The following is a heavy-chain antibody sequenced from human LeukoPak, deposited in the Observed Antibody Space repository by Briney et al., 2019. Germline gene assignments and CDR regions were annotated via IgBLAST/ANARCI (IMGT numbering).Heavy chain of an antibody. V-gene: IGHV1-46*01. CDR3: ARDQEAFDY. CDR1: GYSFTSNY. CDR2: IYPRDGST. Sequence: ASVKVSCKASGYSFTSNYIHWVRQAPGQGLEWTGMIYPRDGSTSYAQKFQGRVTVTRDTSTSTVHMELSGLRSEDTAVYYCARDQEAFDYWGRGTLVTVSS. J-gene: IGHJ4*02.